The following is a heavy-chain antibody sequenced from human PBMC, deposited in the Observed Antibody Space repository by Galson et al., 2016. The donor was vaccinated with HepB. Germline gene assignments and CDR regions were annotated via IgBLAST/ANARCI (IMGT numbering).Heavy chain of an antibody. CDR3: ARGSTLHS. Sequence: CAISGDSVSSDSTSWNWIRLSPSRGLEWLGRTYYRSKWYNDYAASVESRITINPDTSNNQFSLRLDSVTPEDTAVYYCARGSTLHSWGQGTLVTVSS. CDR2: TYYRSKWYN. CDR1: GDSVSSDSTS. D-gene: IGHD1-26*01. J-gene: IGHJ1*01. V-gene: IGHV6-1*01.